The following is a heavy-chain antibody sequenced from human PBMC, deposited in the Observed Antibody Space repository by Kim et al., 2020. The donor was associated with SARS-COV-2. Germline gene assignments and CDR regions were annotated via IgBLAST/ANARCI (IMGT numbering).Heavy chain of an antibody. D-gene: IGHD1-26*01. J-gene: IGHJ3*02. V-gene: IGHV6-1*01. CDR2: TYYRSTKWYS. CDR3: ARDLSGSYGNAFDI. CDR1: GDSVSSNSAV. Sequence: SQTLSLTCAISGDSVSSNSAVWNWVRQSPSRGLEWLGRTYYRSTKWYSDNAKSVRGRITINPDTSKNHFSLQLKFVTPEDTAVYYCARDLSGSYGNAFDIWGQGTMVTVSS.